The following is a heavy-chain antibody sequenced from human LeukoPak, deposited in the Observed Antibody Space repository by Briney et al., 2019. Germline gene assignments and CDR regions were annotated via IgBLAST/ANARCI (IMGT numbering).Heavy chain of an antibody. D-gene: IGHD2-2*01. CDR2: INEDGSET. Sequence: PGGSLRLSRATSGFTFSTFRMTWVRQAPGKGLEWVANINEDGSETYYVDSVRGRFTISRDNAKKSMHLQMNSLRAEDTAAYYCYGASYRFDCWGQGTRVTVSS. J-gene: IGHJ4*02. V-gene: IGHV3-7*01. CDR1: GFTFSTFR. CDR3: YGASYRFDC.